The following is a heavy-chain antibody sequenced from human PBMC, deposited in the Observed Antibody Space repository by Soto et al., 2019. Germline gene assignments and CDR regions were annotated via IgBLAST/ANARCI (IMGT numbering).Heavy chain of an antibody. V-gene: IGHV3-30*18. CDR2: ISNDGSNK. CDR1: GFSFSTYG. D-gene: IGHD1-26*01. Sequence: GGSLRLSCAASGFSFSTYGTHWVRQAPGKGLEWVAFISNDGSNKYYADSVKGRFTISRDNSKNTLYLQMNSLRAEDTAVYDCAKGFGNYWAFDYWGQGTLDTVSS. J-gene: IGHJ4*02. CDR3: AKGFGNYWAFDY.